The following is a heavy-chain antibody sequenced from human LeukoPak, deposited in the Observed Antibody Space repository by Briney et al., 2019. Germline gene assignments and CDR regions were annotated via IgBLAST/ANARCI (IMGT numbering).Heavy chain of an antibody. V-gene: IGHV1-69*13. CDR3: AGEYYDFWSGYYFLDY. Sequence: ASVKVSCKASGYTFTGYYMHWVRQAPGQGLEWMGGIIPIFGTANYAQKFQGRVTITADESTSTAYMELSSLRSEDTAVYYCAGEYYDFWSGYYFLDYWGQGTLVTVSS. CDR2: IIPIFGTA. J-gene: IGHJ4*02. CDR1: GYTFTGYY. D-gene: IGHD3-3*01.